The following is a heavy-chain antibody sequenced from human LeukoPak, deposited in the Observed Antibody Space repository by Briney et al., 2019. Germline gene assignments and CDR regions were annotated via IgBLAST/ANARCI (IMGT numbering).Heavy chain of an antibody. D-gene: IGHD6-19*01. Sequence: PGGSLRLSCAASGFTFSSYGMHWVRQAPGKGLEWVAVISYDGIKKYHADSVKGRFSISRDNSKNTLYLQMNSLRAEDTAVYYCARDGIVVAGSLDQWGQGTLVTVSS. J-gene: IGHJ4*02. V-gene: IGHV3-30*03. CDR1: GFTFSSYG. CDR2: ISYDGIKK. CDR3: ARDGIVVAGSLDQ.